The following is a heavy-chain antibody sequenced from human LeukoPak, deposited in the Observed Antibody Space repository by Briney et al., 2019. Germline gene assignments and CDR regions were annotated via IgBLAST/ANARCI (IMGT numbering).Heavy chain of an antibody. CDR1: GFTFSNAW. Sequence: GGSLRLSCAASGFTFSNAWMSWVRQAPGKGLEWVGHIKSKTDAGTTDYAALVKDRFSISRDDSKNTLYLQMNSLKIEDTAVYYCTIAIVGVTAWFDPWGQGTLVTVSS. CDR2: IKSKTDAGTT. J-gene: IGHJ5*02. V-gene: IGHV3-15*01. CDR3: TIAIVGVTAWFDP. D-gene: IGHD3-16*01.